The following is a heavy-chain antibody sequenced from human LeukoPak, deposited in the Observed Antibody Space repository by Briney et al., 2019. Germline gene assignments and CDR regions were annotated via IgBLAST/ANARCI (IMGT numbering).Heavy chain of an antibody. CDR1: GFTFSNYW. Sequence: GGSLRLSCAASGFTFSNYWMSWVRQAPGKGLEWVANIKEDGSEKYYVDSVKGRFTISRDNARNSLYLQMNSLRAEDTAVYYCASGRRRGYWGQGTLVTVSS. CDR2: IKEDGSEK. CDR3: ASGRRRGY. J-gene: IGHJ4*02. D-gene: IGHD3-10*01. V-gene: IGHV3-7*01.